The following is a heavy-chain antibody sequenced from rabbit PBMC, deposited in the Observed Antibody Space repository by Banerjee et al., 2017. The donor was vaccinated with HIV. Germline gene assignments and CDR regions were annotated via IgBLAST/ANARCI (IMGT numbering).Heavy chain of an antibody. CDR3: ARGAMMTVVRL. CDR1: GIDFSDYCY. V-gene: IGHV1S40*01. D-gene: IGHD2-1*01. CDR2: IDTGSSGST. Sequence: QSLEESGGDLVKPGASLTLTCTASGIDFSDYCYMCWVRQAPGKGLEWIASIDTGSSGSTDYASWAKGRFTISKTSSTTVTLQMTSLTVADTATYFCARGAMMTVVRLWGPGTLVTVS. J-gene: IGHJ6*01.